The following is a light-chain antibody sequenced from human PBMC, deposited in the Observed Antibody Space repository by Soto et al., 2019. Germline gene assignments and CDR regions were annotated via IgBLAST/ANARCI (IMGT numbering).Light chain of an antibody. V-gene: IGLV2-11*01. Sequence: QSALTQPRSVSGSPGQSVTISCTGTSSDVGSYNYVSWFQQHPGKAPKLMISDVSRRPSGVPDRFSGSKSGNTASLTISGLQAEDEADYYCCSFAGTYTWVFGGGTKPTVL. J-gene: IGLJ3*02. CDR1: SSDVGSYNY. CDR3: CSFAGTYTWV. CDR2: DVS.